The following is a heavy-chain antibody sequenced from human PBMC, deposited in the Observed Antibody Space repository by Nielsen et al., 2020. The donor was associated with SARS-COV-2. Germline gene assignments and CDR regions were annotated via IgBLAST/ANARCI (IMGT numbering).Heavy chain of an antibody. CDR2: INDSGSS. V-gene: IGHV4-34*01. D-gene: IGHD2-21*02. Sequence: SETLSLTCAVYGGSFSGYYWSWIRQPPGKGLEWIGEINDSGSSNYNPPLKSRVTMSVDTSKNQFSLKLNSVTAADTAVYYCATTPSSVTAYAVGYWGQGTPVTVSS. CDR1: GGSFSGYY. J-gene: IGHJ4*02. CDR3: ATTPSSVTAYAVGY.